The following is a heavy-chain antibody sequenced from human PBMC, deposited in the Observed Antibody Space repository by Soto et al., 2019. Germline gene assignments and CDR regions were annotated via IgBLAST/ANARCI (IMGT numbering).Heavy chain of an antibody. D-gene: IGHD6-6*01. CDR2: IYYSGST. V-gene: IGHV4-31*03. CDR3: ASLSPRHEFDY. CDR1: GGSISSGGYY. J-gene: IGHJ4*02. Sequence: QVQLQESGPGLVKPSQTLSLTCTVSGGSISSGGYYWSWIRQHPGKDLEWIGYIYYSGSTYYNPSLKSRVTVSVDTSKNHFSLKLCSVTAADTAVYYCASLSPRHEFDYWGQGSLVTVSS.